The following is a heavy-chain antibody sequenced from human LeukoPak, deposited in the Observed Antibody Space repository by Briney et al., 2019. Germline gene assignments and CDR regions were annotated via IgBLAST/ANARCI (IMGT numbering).Heavy chain of an antibody. CDR3: AGHGRYYFDY. CDR1: VGSISVYY. Sequence: SGTLSLTCTVSVGSISVYYWSWIREPPGKGLEWIGYIYYSGSTNYNPSLKSRVTIYVDTSKHQFSLKLSSVTAADTAVYYCAGHGRYYFDYWGQGTLVTVSS. V-gene: IGHV4-59*01. CDR2: IYYSGST. D-gene: IGHD1-26*01. J-gene: IGHJ4*02.